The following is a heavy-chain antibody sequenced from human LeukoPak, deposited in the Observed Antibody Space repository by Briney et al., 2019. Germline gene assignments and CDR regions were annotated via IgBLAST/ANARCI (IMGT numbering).Heavy chain of an antibody. D-gene: IGHD6-13*01. V-gene: IGHV3-9*01. CDR1: GFTFDDYA. CDR3: AKGSETAGIDY. CDR2: ISWNSGSI. Sequence: GGSLRLSCAASGFTFDDYAMHWVRQAPGKGLEWVSGISWNSGSIGYADSVKGRFTISRDNSKNTLYLQMNSLRAEDTAVYYCAKGSETAGIDYWGQGTLVTVSS. J-gene: IGHJ4*02.